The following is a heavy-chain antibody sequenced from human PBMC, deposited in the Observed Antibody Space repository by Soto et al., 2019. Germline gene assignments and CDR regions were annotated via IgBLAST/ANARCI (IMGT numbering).Heavy chain of an antibody. Sequence: NPSETLSLTCTVSAASFSKYYWTWIRQSPGKGLEWIGYIYFNGNTNYNPSLKRRVTMSIDTSKKQFSLNLSSVTAADTAVYYCASVTFGGIVLAHWGQGALVTVSS. CDR2: IYFNGNT. D-gene: IGHD3-16*01. CDR1: AASFSKYY. CDR3: ASVTFGGIVLAH. J-gene: IGHJ4*02. V-gene: IGHV4-59*01.